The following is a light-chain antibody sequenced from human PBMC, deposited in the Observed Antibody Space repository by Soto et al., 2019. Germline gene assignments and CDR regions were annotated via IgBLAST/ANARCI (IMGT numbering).Light chain of an antibody. CDR2: AAS. CDR3: QQDNSFPRT. Sequence: DIQMTQSPSSVSASVGDRVTITCRASQAISVWLAWYQQKPGKAPKLLIYAASNLKTGVPSRFSGSGSGTDFTLSIHSLQPEDFATYYCQQDNSFPRTFGPGTKVDIK. J-gene: IGKJ3*01. V-gene: IGKV1D-12*01. CDR1: QAISVW.